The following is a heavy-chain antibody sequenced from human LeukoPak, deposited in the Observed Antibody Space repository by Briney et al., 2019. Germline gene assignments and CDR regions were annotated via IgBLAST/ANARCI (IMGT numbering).Heavy chain of an antibody. D-gene: IGHD3-3*01. CDR1: GYTFTSYY. J-gene: IGHJ5*02. Sequence: ASVKVSCKASGYTFTSYYMHWVRQAPGQGLEWMGIINPSGGSTSYAQKFQGRVTMTKDMSTSTVYMELSSLRSEDTAVYYCVRGPREGYDFWRRYHNWFDPWGQGTLVTVSS. V-gene: IGHV1-46*01. CDR3: VRGPREGYDFWRRYHNWFDP. CDR2: INPSGGST.